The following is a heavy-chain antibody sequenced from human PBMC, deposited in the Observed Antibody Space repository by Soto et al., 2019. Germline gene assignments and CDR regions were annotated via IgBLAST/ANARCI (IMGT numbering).Heavy chain of an antibody. D-gene: IGHD2-15*01. CDR1: GFSFSTSGVG. CDR2: IFWDDDK. Sequence: SGPTLVKPTQTLTLTCTFSGFSFSTSGVGVGWIRQPPGKALEWLALIFWDDDKRYSPSLKSRLTITKETSKKQLVRTMTNMDPVDTATYYCAHRRGVAATTPFDYWGQGTLVTVSS. V-gene: IGHV2-5*02. J-gene: IGHJ4*02. CDR3: AHRRGVAATTPFDY.